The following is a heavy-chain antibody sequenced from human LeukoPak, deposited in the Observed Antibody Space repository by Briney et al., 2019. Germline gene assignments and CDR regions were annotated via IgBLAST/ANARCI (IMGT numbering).Heavy chain of an antibody. V-gene: IGHV4-34*01. CDR2: INHGGST. Sequence: SETLSLTCAVYGESFSGYYWSWIRQPPGKGLEWIGEINHGGSTNYNPSLKSRVTISVDTSKNQFSLKLSSVTAADTAVYYCASSDRSVDYWGQGTLVTVSS. CDR3: ASSDRSVDY. D-gene: IGHD1-14*01. J-gene: IGHJ4*02. CDR1: GESFSGYY.